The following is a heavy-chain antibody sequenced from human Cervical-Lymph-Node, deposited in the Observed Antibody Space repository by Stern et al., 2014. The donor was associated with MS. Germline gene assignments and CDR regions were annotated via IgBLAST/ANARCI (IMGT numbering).Heavy chain of an antibody. D-gene: IGHD2-2*01. J-gene: IGHJ4*02. Sequence: VQLQESGPGLVKPSQTLSLTCTVSGGSISSGDNYWSWIRQRPGKGLDWMGYIYYTGCTYYSPSLGVRATMSLDTSKNQISLKLSSVTAADTAVYYCARSKEHCSSTSCYAGILDYWGQGTLVTVSS. CDR1: GGSISSGDNY. CDR3: ARSKEHCSSTSCYAGILDY. CDR2: IYYTGCT. V-gene: IGHV4-31*03.